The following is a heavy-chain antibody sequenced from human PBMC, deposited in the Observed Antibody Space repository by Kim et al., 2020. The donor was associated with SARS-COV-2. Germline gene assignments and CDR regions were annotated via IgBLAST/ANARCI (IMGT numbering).Heavy chain of an antibody. CDR3: ARVTWIQLWVFDY. CDR2: IKQDGSEK. J-gene: IGHJ4*02. CDR1: GFTFSSYW. V-gene: IGHV3-7*03. D-gene: IGHD5-18*01. Sequence: GGSLRLSCAASGFTFSSYWMSWVRQAPGKGLEWVANIKQDGSEKYYVDSVKGRFTISRDNAKNSLYLQMNSLRAEDTAVYYCARVTWIQLWVFDYWGQGTLVTVSS.